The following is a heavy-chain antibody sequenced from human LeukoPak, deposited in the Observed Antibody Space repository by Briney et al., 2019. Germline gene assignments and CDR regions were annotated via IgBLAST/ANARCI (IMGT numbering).Heavy chain of an antibody. J-gene: IGHJ6*02. Sequence: ASVKVSCKASGYTFTGYYMHWVRQAPGQGLEWMGWINPNSGGTNYAQKFQGWVTMTRDTSISTAYMELSSLRSEDTAVYYCARRRDYDFWSGYYLGYYYYGMDVWGQGTTVTVSS. CDR3: ARRRDYDFWSGYYLGYYYYGMDV. CDR1: GYTFTGYY. CDR2: INPNSGGT. D-gene: IGHD3-3*01. V-gene: IGHV1-2*04.